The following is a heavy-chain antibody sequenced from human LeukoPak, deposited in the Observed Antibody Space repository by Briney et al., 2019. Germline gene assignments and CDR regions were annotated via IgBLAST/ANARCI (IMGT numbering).Heavy chain of an antibody. D-gene: IGHD5-24*01. V-gene: IGHV4-59*01. J-gene: IGHJ4*02. CDR3: ARDFYLDGYSYFDY. CDR2: VYYSGAT. CDR1: GGSISSYF. Sequence: SETLCLTCTVSGGSISSYFRSWIRQPPGKGLEWIGYVYYSGATNYNPYLKSRVTISVDTSKNQFSLKLSSVTAADTAVYFCARDFYLDGYSYFDYWGQGTLVTVSS.